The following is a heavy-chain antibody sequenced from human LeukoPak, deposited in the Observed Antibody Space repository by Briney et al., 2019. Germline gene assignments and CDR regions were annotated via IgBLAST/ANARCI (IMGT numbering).Heavy chain of an antibody. Sequence: PSETLSLTCAFYGGSFSGYYWSWIRQPPGKGLGGIGEINHSGSTNYNPSLKSRVTISVDTSKNQFSLKLSSVTAADTAVYYCVLTPVPAAIPIDYWGQGTLVTVSS. CDR2: INHSGST. CDR1: GGSFSGYY. CDR3: VLTPVPAAIPIDY. J-gene: IGHJ4*02. D-gene: IGHD2-2*02. V-gene: IGHV4-34*01.